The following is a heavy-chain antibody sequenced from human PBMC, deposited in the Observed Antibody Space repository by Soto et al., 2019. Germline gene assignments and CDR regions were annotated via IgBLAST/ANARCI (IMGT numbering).Heavy chain of an antibody. CDR2: IKSKTDGGTT. Sequence: GGSLRLSCAASGFTFSNAWMSWVRQAPGKGLEWVGRIKSKTDGGTTDYAAPVKGRFTISRDDSKNTLYLQMNSLKTEDTAVYYCTTETPYGKWPYYYYYMDVWGKGTTVTVSS. CDR3: TTETPYGKWPYYYYYMDV. V-gene: IGHV3-15*01. J-gene: IGHJ6*03. D-gene: IGHD2-15*01. CDR1: GFTFSNAW.